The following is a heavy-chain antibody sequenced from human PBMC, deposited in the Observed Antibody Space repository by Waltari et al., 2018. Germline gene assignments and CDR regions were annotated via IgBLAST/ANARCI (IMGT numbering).Heavy chain of an antibody. J-gene: IGHJ5*02. CDR2: IYYSGRV. Sequence: QLQLQESGPGLVKPSETLSLTCTVSGGSISRSRYYWGWIRQSPGKGLEWIGSIYYSGRVDYNPTRKGRVTISGDTSKNQFSLELTSVTAADTAVYYCARHWKKSGYRFDPWGQGTLVTVSS. CDR3: ARHWKKSGYRFDP. V-gene: IGHV4-39*01. CDR1: GGSISRSRYY. D-gene: IGHD5-12*01.